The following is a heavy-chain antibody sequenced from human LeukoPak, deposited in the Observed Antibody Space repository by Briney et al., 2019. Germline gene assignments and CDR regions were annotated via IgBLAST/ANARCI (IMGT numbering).Heavy chain of an antibody. CDR1: GGTFSSYA. CDR2: IIPIFGTA. CDR3: AIYVIAATSYYYYGMDV. J-gene: IGHJ6*02. V-gene: IGHV1-69*01. Sequence: GASLKVSCKASGGTFSSYAISWVRQAPGQGLEWMGGIIPIFGTANYAQKFQGRVTITADESTSTAYMELSSLRSEDTAVYYCAIYVIAATSYYYYGMDVWGQGTTVTVSS. D-gene: IGHD2-15*01.